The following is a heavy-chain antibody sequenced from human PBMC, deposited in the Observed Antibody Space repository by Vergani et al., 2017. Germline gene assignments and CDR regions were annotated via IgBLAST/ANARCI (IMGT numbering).Heavy chain of an antibody. Sequence: QVQLQESGPGLVKPSETLSLTCAVSDYSISSGYYWGWIRQPPGKGLEWIGSIYHSGTTYYNPSLKSRFTISVDTSKNLFSLKLTSVTAADTAMYYCAREQDLYSSGWYFDYWGQGALVTVSS. J-gene: IGHJ4*02. CDR2: IYHSGTT. V-gene: IGHV4-38-2*02. CDR3: AREQDLYSSGWYFDY. CDR1: DYSISSGYY. D-gene: IGHD6-19*01.